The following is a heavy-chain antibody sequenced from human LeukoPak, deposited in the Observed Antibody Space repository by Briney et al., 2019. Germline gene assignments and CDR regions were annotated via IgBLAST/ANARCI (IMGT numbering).Heavy chain of an antibody. D-gene: IGHD3-10*01. CDR1: GFTVSSNY. CDR2: IYSGGST. J-gene: IGHJ5*02. Sequence: GGSLRLSCAASGFTVSSNYMSWVRQAPGKGLEWVSVIYSGGSTYYADSVKGRFTISRDNSKNTLYLQMNSLRAEDTAVYYCARGEVTIRGDWFDPWGQGTLVTVSS. V-gene: IGHV3-53*01. CDR3: ARGEVTIRGDWFDP.